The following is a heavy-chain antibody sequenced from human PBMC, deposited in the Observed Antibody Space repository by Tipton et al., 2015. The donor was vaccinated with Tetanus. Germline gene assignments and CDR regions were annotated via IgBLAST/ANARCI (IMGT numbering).Heavy chain of an antibody. Sequence: TLSLTCDVYDGSFSAYYWTWIRQPPGKGLEWIGEINHTGSTNYNPSLRRRVTISIGTSNNQFSLKLNSVTAADMAVYYCARSISAGSVWPYEHWGQGTLVTVSS. J-gene: IGHJ4*02. D-gene: IGHD6-13*01. CDR1: DGSFSAYY. CDR3: ARSISAGSVWPYEH. CDR2: INHTGST. V-gene: IGHV4-34*01.